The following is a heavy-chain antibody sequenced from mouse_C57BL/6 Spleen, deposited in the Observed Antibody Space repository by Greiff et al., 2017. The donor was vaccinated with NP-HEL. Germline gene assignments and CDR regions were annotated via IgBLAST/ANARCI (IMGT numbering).Heavy chain of an antibody. CDR3: ARDQVDAMDY. J-gene: IGHJ4*01. CDR1: GFTFSSYA. CDR2: ISDGGSYT. V-gene: IGHV5-4*01. D-gene: IGHD1-1*01. Sequence: EVKLQESGGGLVKPGGSLKLSCAASGFTFSSYAMSWVRQTPEKRLEWVATISDGGSYTYYPDNVKGRFTISRDNAKNNLYLQMSHLKSEDTAMYYCARDQVDAMDYWGQGTSVTVSA.